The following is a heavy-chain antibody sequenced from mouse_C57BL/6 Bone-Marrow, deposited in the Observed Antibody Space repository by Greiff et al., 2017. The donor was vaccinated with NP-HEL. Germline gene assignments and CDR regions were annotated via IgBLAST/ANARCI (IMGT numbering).Heavy chain of an antibody. Sequence: QVQLQQPGAELVKPGASVKLSCKASGYTFTSYWMHWVKQRPGRGLEWIGRIDPSSGGTKYNEKFKGKATLTVDKPSSTAYMQLSSLTSEDSAVYECARGGNCGSDWYFDVWGTGTTVTVAS. J-gene: IGHJ1*03. CDR1: GYTFTSYW. V-gene: IGHV1-72*01. CDR3: ARGGNCGSDWYFDV. D-gene: IGHD1-1*01. CDR2: IDPSSGGT.